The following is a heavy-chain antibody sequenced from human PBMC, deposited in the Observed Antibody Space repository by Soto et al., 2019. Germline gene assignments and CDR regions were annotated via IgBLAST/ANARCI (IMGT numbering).Heavy chain of an antibody. J-gene: IGHJ5*02. V-gene: IGHV1-18*01. Sequence: ASVKVSCKASGYTFTGYGISWVRQAPGQGLEWMGWISAYNGNTNYAQKLQGRVTMTTDTSTSTAYMELRSLRSDDTAVYYCARAGIGYCSSTSCLKLSNWFDPWGQGTLVTVSS. CDR2: ISAYNGNT. CDR3: ARAGIGYCSSTSCLKLSNWFDP. CDR1: GYTFTGYG. D-gene: IGHD2-2*01.